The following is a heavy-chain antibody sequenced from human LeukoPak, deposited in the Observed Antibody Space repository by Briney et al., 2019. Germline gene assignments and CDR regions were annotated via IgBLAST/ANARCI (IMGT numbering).Heavy chain of an antibody. D-gene: IGHD3-10*01. V-gene: IGHV4-59*01. Sequence: KPSETLSLTCTVSGGSISSYYWSWIRQPPGKGLEWIGYIYYSGSTNYNPSLKSRVTISVDTSKNQFSLKLSSETAADTAVYYCARASYYYGSGIDYWGQGTLVTVSS. CDR1: GGSISSYY. CDR3: ARASYYYGSGIDY. CDR2: IYYSGST. J-gene: IGHJ4*02.